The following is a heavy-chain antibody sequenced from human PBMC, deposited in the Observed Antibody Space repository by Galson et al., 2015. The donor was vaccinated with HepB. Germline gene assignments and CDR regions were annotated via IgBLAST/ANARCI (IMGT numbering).Heavy chain of an antibody. D-gene: IGHD2/OR15-2a*01. J-gene: IGHJ2*01. CDR3: ARQLSTRYFDL. Sequence: ETLSLTCTVSGGSISSYYWSWIRQPPGKGLEWIGYIYYSGSTNYNPSLKSRVTISVDTSKNQFSLKLSSVTAADTAVYYCARQLSTRYFDLWGRGTLVTVSS. CDR2: IYYSGST. CDR1: GGSISSYY. V-gene: IGHV4-59*08.